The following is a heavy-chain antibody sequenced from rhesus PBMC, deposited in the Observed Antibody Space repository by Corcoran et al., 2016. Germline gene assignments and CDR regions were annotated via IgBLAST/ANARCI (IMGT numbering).Heavy chain of an antibody. V-gene: IGHV3S5*01. CDR2: INGSGGST. CDR3: AKTPLTGGTYYFDY. J-gene: IGHJ4*01. Sequence: EVQLVETGGGLVQPGGSLKLSCAASGFTFSSSGMSWVRQAPGTGLECVSAINGSGGSTNYEDSVKGRFTIYRDNSKNTLFLQMNSLRAEDTAVYYCAKTPLTGGTYYFDYWGQGVLVTVSS. CDR1: GFTFSSSG. D-gene: IGHD7-45*01.